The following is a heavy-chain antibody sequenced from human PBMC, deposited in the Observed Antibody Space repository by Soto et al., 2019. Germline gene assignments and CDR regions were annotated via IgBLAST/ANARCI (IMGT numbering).Heavy chain of an antibody. CDR2: ISSSGSTI. Sequence: QVQLVESGGGLVKPGGSLRLSCAASGFTFSDYYMSWIRQAPGKGLEWVSYISSSGSTIYYADSVKGRFTISRDNAKNSLYLQMNSLRAEDTAVYYCARRFLEWLPQHYYDDGMDVWGQGTTVTVSS. V-gene: IGHV3-11*01. CDR3: ARRFLEWLPQHYYDDGMDV. D-gene: IGHD3-3*01. J-gene: IGHJ6*02. CDR1: GFTFSDYY.